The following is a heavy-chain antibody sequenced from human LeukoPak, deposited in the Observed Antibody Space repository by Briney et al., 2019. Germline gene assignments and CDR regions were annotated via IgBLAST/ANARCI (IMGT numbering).Heavy chain of an antibody. Sequence: GGSLRLSCAASGFTFSSYSMNWVRQAPEKGLEWVSYISSTSSTIYYADSVKGRFTISRDNAKNSLYLQMDSLRAEDTAVYYCARDDGYCSSTSCYGIDYWGQGTLVTVSS. CDR2: ISSTSSTI. CDR3: ARDDGYCSSTSCYGIDY. CDR1: GFTFSSYS. D-gene: IGHD2-2*01. V-gene: IGHV3-48*01. J-gene: IGHJ4*02.